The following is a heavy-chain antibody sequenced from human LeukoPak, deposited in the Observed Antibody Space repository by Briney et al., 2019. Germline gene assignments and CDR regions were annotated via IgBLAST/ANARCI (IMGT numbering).Heavy chain of an antibody. CDR2: ISSSSSTI. V-gene: IGHV3-48*01. D-gene: IGHD5-12*01. Sequence: GGSLRLSCAASGLTTSSYSMNWVRQAPGKGLQWVSYISSSSSTIYYADSVKGRFTISRDNSKNTLYLQMNSLRAEDTAVYYCAKYSGGYDAEGVDYWGQGTLVTVSS. J-gene: IGHJ4*02. CDR1: GLTTSSYS. CDR3: AKYSGGYDAEGVDY.